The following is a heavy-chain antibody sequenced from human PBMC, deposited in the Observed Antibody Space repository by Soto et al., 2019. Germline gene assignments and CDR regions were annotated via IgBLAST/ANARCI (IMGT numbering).Heavy chain of an antibody. Sequence: GGSLRLSCAASGFTVSSNYMSWVRQAPGKGLEWVSVIYSGGSTYYADSVKGRFTISRHNSKNTLYLQMNSLRAEDTAVYYCARELRGDKGGYCSSTSCYTDAFDIWGQGTMVTVSS. CDR3: ARELRGDKGGYCSSTSCYTDAFDI. D-gene: IGHD2-2*01. CDR1: GFTVSSNY. V-gene: IGHV3-53*04. J-gene: IGHJ3*02. CDR2: IYSGGST.